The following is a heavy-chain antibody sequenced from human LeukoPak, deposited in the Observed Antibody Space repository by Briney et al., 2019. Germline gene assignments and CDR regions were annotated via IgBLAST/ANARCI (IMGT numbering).Heavy chain of an antibody. J-gene: IGHJ4*02. Sequence: SETLSLTCTVSGGSISSYYWSWIRQPAGKGLEWIGRIYTSGSTNYNPSLKSRVTMSVDTSKNQFSLKLSSVTAADTAVYYCARLAVGGGELSTYYFDYWGQGTLVTVSS. D-gene: IGHD3-16*02. CDR2: IYTSGST. CDR1: GGSISSYY. CDR3: ARLAVGGGELSTYYFDY. V-gene: IGHV4-4*07.